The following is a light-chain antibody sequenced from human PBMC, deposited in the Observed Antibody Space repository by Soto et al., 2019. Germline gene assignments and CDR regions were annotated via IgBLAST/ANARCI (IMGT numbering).Light chain of an antibody. CDR2: EAT. J-gene: IGLJ2*01. CDR3: CSYAGSNTFV. Sequence: QSALTQPASLSGSPGQSITISCTGTSSDVGSYNLVSWYQHHPGKAPKLLIYEATNRPSGVSDRVSGSRSGNTASLTISGLQAEDEADYYCCSYAGSNTFVFGGGTKLTVL. V-gene: IGLV2-23*02. CDR1: SSDVGSYNL.